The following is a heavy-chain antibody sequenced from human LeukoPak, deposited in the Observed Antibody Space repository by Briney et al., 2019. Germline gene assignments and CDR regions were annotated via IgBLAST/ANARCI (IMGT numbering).Heavy chain of an antibody. Sequence: PSETLSLTCTVSGGSISSGDYYWSWIRQPPGKGLEWIGEINHSGSTNYNPSLKSRVTISVDTSKNQFSLKLSSVTAADTAVYYCARVRRGGFVMATITAVFFDYWGQGTWSPSPQ. J-gene: IGHJ4*02. CDR2: INHSGST. D-gene: IGHD5-24*01. CDR1: GGSISSGDYY. CDR3: ARVRRGGFVMATITAVFFDY. V-gene: IGHV4-39*07.